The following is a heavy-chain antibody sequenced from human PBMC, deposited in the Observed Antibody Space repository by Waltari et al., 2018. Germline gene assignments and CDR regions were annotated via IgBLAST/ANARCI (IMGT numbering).Heavy chain of an antibody. D-gene: IGHD2-2*01. CDR2: ISGEGENS. J-gene: IGHJ1*01. CDR1: GFLFSKYA. V-gene: IGHV3-23*04. Sequence: EVQLVESGGDLVQPGESLRLPCGISGFLFSKYAMRWVRQAPGKGLEWVSGISGEGENSYYADSVKGRFTISRDNSRNILYLQMNRLRADDTGVYYCAKDEGYAGKDGDLRHWGQGSLVSVSS. CDR3: AKDEGYAGKDGDLRH.